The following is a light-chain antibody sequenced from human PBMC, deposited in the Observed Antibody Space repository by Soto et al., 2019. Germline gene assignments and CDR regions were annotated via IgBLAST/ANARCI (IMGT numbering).Light chain of an antibody. CDR1: SRDVGGYNY. J-gene: IGLJ7*01. Sequence: QSVLTQPPSASGSPGQSVTISCTGTSRDVGGYNYVSWYQQHPGKAPKLIISEVSKRPSGVPDRFSGSKSGNTASLSVSGLQADDEDDYYWSSYAGSNNLVFGGGTQLTVL. CDR3: SSYAGSNNLV. V-gene: IGLV2-8*01. CDR2: EVS.